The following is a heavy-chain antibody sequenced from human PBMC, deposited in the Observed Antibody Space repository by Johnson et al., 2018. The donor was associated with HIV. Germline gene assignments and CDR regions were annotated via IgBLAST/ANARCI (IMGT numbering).Heavy chain of an antibody. J-gene: IGHJ3*02. D-gene: IGHD1-26*01. V-gene: IGHV3-20*04. CDR2: INWNGGDT. CDR1: GFTVSSNY. Sequence: VQLVESGGGLVQPGGSLRLSCAASGFTVSSNYMSWVRQAPGKGLEWVSGINWNGGDTGYADSVKGRFTISRDNAKNSLYLQMNSLRAEDTALYYCARDRALGGGLLGAFDIWGQGTMVTVSS. CDR3: ARDRALGGGLLGAFDI.